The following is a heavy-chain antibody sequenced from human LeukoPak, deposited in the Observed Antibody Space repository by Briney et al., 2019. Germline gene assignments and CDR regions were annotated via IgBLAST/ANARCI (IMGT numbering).Heavy chain of an antibody. D-gene: IGHD5-18*01. Sequence: SETLTLTCAVSGASISSYYWGWVRQPTGKGLEWIGRIYTTGSANYNPSLESRVTMSVDTSKNQFSLNLSSVTAADTAVYYCARDLNTAHLDCWGQGTLVTVSS. V-gene: IGHV4-4*07. CDR1: GASISSYY. CDR3: ARDLNTAHLDC. CDR2: IYTTGSA. J-gene: IGHJ4*02.